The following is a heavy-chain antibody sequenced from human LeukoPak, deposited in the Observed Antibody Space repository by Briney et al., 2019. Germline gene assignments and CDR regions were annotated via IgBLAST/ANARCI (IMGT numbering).Heavy chain of an antibody. D-gene: IGHD1-26*01. CDR3: AREARGSGRDFDY. Sequence: PGGSLRLSCAASGFSLSDFYMSWIRQAPGMGLEWIAYIGTRSNPIYYADSVKGRVTISRDDAKNSLYLQMNSLRDEDTAVYFCAREARGSGRDFDYWGQGILVTVSS. CDR1: GFSLSDFY. V-gene: IGHV3-11*01. J-gene: IGHJ4*02. CDR2: IGTRSNPI.